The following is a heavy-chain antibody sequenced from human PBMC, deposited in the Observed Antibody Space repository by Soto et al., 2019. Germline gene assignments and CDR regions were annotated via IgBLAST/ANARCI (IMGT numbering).Heavy chain of an antibody. Sequence: SETLSLTCTVSGGSISSYYWSWIRQPAGKGLEWIGRIYTSGSTNYNPSLKSRVTMSVDTSKTQFSLRLSSVTAADTAVYYCAREPYCTNGVCYESPYYYYYGMDVWGQGTTVTVSS. V-gene: IGHV4-4*07. CDR3: AREPYCTNGVCYESPYYYYYGMDV. J-gene: IGHJ6*02. D-gene: IGHD2-8*01. CDR1: GGSISSYY. CDR2: IYTSGST.